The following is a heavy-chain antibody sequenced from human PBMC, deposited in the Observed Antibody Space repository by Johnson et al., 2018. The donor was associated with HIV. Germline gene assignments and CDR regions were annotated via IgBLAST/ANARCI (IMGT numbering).Heavy chain of an antibody. CDR1: GFTFSSYA. CDR3: ARGFCSNGVCSSLLGFDAFDI. J-gene: IGHJ3*02. Sequence: QVQLVESGGGVVQPGRSLRLSCAASGFTFSSYAMHWVRQAPGKGLEWVAVISSDGNNKYYADSVKGRFTISRDKSKNMVYLQMNSLRAEDTAVYFCARGFCSNGVCSSLLGFDAFDIWGQGTTVTVSS. V-gene: IGHV3-30-3*01. D-gene: IGHD2-8*01. CDR2: ISSDGNNK.